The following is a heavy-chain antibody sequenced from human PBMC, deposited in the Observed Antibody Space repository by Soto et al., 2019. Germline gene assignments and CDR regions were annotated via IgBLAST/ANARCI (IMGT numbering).Heavy chain of an antibody. CDR3: AKDRDYPRDQFHY. V-gene: IGHV3-23*01. D-gene: IGHD2-2*01. Sequence: VWSLRLSCTASGFTFSYYAFGWVRQAPGKGLEWVSAISANGQGIYYADSVRGRFTISRDNSKNTVFLHMDSLRAEDTAVYYCAKDRDYPRDQFHYWGQGTLVTVSS. CDR2: ISANGQGI. J-gene: IGHJ4*02. CDR1: GFTFSYYA.